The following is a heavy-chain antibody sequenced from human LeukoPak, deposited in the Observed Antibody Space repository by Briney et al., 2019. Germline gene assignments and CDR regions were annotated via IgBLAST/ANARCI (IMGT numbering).Heavy chain of an antibody. J-gene: IGHJ5*02. V-gene: IGHV1-69*04. Sequence: ASVKVSCKASGGTFISYAISWVRQAPGQGLEWMGRIIPILGIANYAQKFQGRVTITADKSTSTAYMELSSLRSEDTAVYYCARDSSPVAGTAWGQGTLVTVSS. CDR1: GGTFISYA. CDR2: IIPILGIA. D-gene: IGHD6-19*01. CDR3: ARDSSPVAGTA.